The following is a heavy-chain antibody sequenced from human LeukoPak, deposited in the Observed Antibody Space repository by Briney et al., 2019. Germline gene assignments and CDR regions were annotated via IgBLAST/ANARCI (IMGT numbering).Heavy chain of an antibody. J-gene: IGHJ4*02. CDR1: GFTFSTYC. CDR2: ICPDGTVT. Sequence: GGSLRLSCAASGFTFSTYCMHWDRQAPGKGPMWVSRICPDGTVTNYADSVKARFIISRDNARNTVYLQMNSLRVEDTAVYYCVRDFRSADYWSQGTLVTVSS. V-gene: IGHV3-74*01. CDR3: VRDFRSADY.